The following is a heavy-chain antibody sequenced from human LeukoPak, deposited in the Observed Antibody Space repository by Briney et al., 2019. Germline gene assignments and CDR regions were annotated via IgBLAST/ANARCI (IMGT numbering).Heavy chain of an antibody. CDR2: IYHSGGT. J-gene: IGHJ4*02. CDR3: ARVGTYYRSLDS. V-gene: IGHV4-59*01. CDR1: GGSINDAS. D-gene: IGHD3-10*01. Sequence: SETLSLTCTVSGGSINDASWNWIRQPPGQGLEWIRYIYHSGGTNYNPSLKSRVSISLDTSKNQFSLKLSSVTAADTAVYYCARVGTYYRSLDSWGQGTLVTVSS.